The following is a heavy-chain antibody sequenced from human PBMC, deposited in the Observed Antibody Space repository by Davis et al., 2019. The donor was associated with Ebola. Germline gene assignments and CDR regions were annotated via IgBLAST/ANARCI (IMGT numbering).Heavy chain of an antibody. CDR2: ISGSGSNT. J-gene: IGHJ4*02. CDR1: GFTFSDYY. V-gene: IGHV3-23*01. Sequence: GESLKISCAASGFTFSDYYMSWVRQAPGKGLEWVSGISGSGSNTYYVGSVKGRFTISRDNSKNTLYLQMNSLRAEDTAVYYCAKDLPTAGSAYYRTFHFGYWGQGTLVTVSS. CDR3: AKDLPTAGSAYYRTFHFGY. D-gene: IGHD1-26*01.